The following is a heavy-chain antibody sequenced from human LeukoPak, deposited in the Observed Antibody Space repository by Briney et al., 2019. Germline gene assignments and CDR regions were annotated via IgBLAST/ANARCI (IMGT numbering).Heavy chain of an antibody. Sequence: GGSLRLSCAASGFTFSSYSMNWVRQAPGKGLEWVSSISSSSSYIYYADSVKGRFTISRDNAKNSLYLQMNSLRAEDTAVYYCARERAAVYYGSGSYNPYGMDVWGQGTTVTVSS. CDR1: GFTFSSYS. CDR3: ARERAAVYYGSGSYNPYGMDV. J-gene: IGHJ6*02. D-gene: IGHD3-10*01. V-gene: IGHV3-21*01. CDR2: ISSSSSYI.